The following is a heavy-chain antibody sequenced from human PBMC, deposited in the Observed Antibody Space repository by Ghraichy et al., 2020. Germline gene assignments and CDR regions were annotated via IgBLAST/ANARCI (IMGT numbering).Heavy chain of an antibody. J-gene: IGHJ4*02. CDR1: GGSFSGYY. Sequence: SETLSLTCAVYGGSFSGYYWSWIRQPPGKGLEWIGEINHSGSTNYNPSLKSRVTISVDTSKNQFSLKLSSVTAADTAVYYCARVWGGIGRYWGQGTLVTVSS. CDR3: ARVWGGIGRY. V-gene: IGHV4-34*01. CDR2: INHSGST. D-gene: IGHD1-26*01.